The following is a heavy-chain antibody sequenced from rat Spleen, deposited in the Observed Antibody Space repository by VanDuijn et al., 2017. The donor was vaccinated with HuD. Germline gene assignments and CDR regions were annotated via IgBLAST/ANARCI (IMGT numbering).Heavy chain of an antibody. J-gene: IGHJ2*01. CDR2: ISYEGSTT. D-gene: IGHD1-12*02. CDR1: GFTFSAYY. Sequence: EVQLVESGGGLVQPGRSLKVSCEASGFTFSAYYMARVRQAPERGLEWVASISYEGSTTYYGDSVKGRFTISRDIAKSTLYLQMDSLRSEDTATYYCARHGYDGSYYYWDYWGQGVMVTVSS. V-gene: IGHV5-22*01. CDR3: ARHGYDGSYYYWDY.